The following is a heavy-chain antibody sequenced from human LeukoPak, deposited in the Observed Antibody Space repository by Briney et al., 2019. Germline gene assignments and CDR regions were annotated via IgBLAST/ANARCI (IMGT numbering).Heavy chain of an antibody. CDR3: ARDKATGDCSSTSCYDWFDP. D-gene: IGHD2-2*01. CDR2: IYYSGST. CDR1: GGSISSSSYY. J-gene: IGHJ5*02. V-gene: IGHV4-39*07. Sequence: SETLSLTCTVSGGSISSSSYYWGWIRQPPGKGLEWSGRIYYSGSTYYNPSLKCRVTISVDTSKDQFSLKLSSVTAADTAVYYCARDKATGDCSSTSCYDWFDPWGRGTLVTVSS.